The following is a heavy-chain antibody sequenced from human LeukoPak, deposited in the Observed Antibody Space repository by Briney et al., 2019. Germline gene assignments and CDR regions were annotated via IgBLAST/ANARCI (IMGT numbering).Heavy chain of an antibody. J-gene: IGHJ4*02. CDR1: GFTFSSYS. CDR2: ISSRSATI. V-gene: IGHV3-48*01. D-gene: IGHD3-10*01. CDR3: ASWRNYVSGSYNSYVY. Sequence: QSGGSLRLSCAASGFTFSSYSMNWVRQAPGKGLEWVSYISSRSATIYYADSVKGRFTISRDNAKNSLYLQMNSLRAEDTAVYYCASWRNYVSGSYNSYVYWAQGTPVTISS.